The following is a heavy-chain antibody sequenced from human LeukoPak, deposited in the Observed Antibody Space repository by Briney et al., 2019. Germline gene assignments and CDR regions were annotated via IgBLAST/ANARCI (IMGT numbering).Heavy chain of an antibody. CDR2: IYDIGTT. Sequence: TSETLSLTCTVSGGSITRFYWSWIRLPPGKGLEWIGYIYDIGTTNYNPSLKTRVTMSVDTSNNQFSLKLSSVTAADTAVYYCATGVHGITAAGDYYFDYWGQGTLVTVSS. CDR3: ATGVHGITAAGDYYFDY. J-gene: IGHJ4*02. V-gene: IGHV4-59*03. D-gene: IGHD6-13*01. CDR1: GGSITRFY.